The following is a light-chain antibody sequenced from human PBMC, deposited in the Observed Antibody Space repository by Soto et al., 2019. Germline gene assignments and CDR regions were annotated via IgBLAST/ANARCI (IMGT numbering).Light chain of an antibody. CDR2: DAS. CDR3: QQYNSYSYS. V-gene: IGKV1-5*01. Sequence: DIQMTQSPSTLSASIGDRVTITCRASQSLSNWLAWYQQKPGKAPKLLIYDASSLKSGVPSRFSGSGSGTEFTLTISSLQPDDFATYYCQQYNSYSYSFGQATKLEIK. CDR1: QSLSNW. J-gene: IGKJ2*03.